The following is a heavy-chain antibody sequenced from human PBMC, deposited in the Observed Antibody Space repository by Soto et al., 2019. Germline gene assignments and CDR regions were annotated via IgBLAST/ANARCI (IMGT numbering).Heavy chain of an antibody. D-gene: IGHD6-13*01. Sequence: QVQLQESGPGLVKPSGTLSLTCAVSGGSISSSNWWSWVRQPPGKGLEWIGEIYHSGSTNYNPSLKSRVTMSVAKSKNQFSLKLSSVTAADTAVYYCARAAMGGSSWPFDYWGQGTLVTVSS. CDR1: GGSISSSNW. V-gene: IGHV4-4*02. CDR3: ARAAMGGSSWPFDY. J-gene: IGHJ4*02. CDR2: IYHSGST.